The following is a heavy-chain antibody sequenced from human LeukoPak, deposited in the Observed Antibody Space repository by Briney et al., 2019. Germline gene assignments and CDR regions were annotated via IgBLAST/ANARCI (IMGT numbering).Heavy chain of an antibody. D-gene: IGHD3-9*01. Sequence: ASVKVSCKASGYTFTSYGISWVRQAPGQGLEWMGWISAYNGNTNYAQKFQGRVTMTRDTSISTAYMELSRLRSDDTAVYYCARVVLRYFDWLLGDHFDYWGQGTLVTVSS. CDR1: GYTFTSYG. CDR2: ISAYNGNT. J-gene: IGHJ4*02. CDR3: ARVVLRYFDWLLGDHFDY. V-gene: IGHV1-18*01.